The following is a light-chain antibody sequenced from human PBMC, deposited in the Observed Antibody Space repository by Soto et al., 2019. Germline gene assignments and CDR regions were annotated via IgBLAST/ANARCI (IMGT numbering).Light chain of an antibody. CDR2: GAS. CDR1: QRVDSS. Sequence: EVVLTQSPAALSVSPGERATLSCRASQRVDSSLAWYQKIPGQAPRLLIHGASTTVTGVPARFSGSGFGTDFSLTISSLQSEDFAVYYCQQYHKWPITFGQGARLEVK. V-gene: IGKV3-15*01. J-gene: IGKJ5*01. CDR3: QQYHKWPIT.